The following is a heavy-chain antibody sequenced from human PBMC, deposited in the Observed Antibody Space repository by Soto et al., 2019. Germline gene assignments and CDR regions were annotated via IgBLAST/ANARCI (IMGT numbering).Heavy chain of an antibody. CDR1: GFTFSSYA. Sequence: EVQLLESGGGLVQPGGSLRLSCAASGFTFSSYAMSWVRQAPGKGLEWVSAISGSGGSTYYTDSVKGRFTISRDNSKNTLYLQMNSLRAEDTAVYYCAKFSLIGSCYPYWGQGTLVTVSS. D-gene: IGHD2-15*01. J-gene: IGHJ4*02. V-gene: IGHV3-23*01. CDR2: ISGSGGST. CDR3: AKFSLIGSCYPY.